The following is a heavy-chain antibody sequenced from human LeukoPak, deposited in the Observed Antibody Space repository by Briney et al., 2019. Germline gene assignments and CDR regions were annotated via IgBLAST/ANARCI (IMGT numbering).Heavy chain of an antibody. CDR2: ISAHSGGI. J-gene: IGHJ4*02. CDR3: AKDSANWGRHYDN. Sequence: GGSLRLSCAASGSTFTDYAMDWVRQTPGKGLEWVSCISAHSGGIYYADSVQGRFTISRDNSQNTLYLQMNTLRAEDTALYYCAKDSANWGRHYDNWGQGTLVTASS. CDR1: GSTFTDYA. V-gene: IGHV3-23*01. D-gene: IGHD7-27*01.